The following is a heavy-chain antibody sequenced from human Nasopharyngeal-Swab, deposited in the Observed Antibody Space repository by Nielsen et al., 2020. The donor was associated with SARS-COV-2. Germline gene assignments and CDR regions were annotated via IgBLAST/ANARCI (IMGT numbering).Heavy chain of an antibody. J-gene: IGHJ5*02. CDR1: GYTFTSYA. V-gene: IGHV7-4-1*02. Sequence: ASVKVSCKASGYTFTSYAMNWVRQAPGQGLEWMRWINTNTGNPTYAQGFTGRFVFSLDTSVSTAYLQISSLKAEDTAVYYCAREPRSSGPGWFGPWGQGALATVSS. CDR2: INTNTGNP. CDR3: AREPRSSGPGWFGP. D-gene: IGHD6-19*01.